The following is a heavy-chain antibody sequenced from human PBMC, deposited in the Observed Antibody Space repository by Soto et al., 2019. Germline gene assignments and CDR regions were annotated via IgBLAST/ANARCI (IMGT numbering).Heavy chain of an antibody. CDR2: TYSGGNT. V-gene: IGHV3-53*01. D-gene: IGHD1-26*01. CDR1: GFTVSSNY. Sequence: GGSLRLSCAASGFTVSSNYMSWVRQAPGKGLEWLSVTYSGGNTYYADSVKGQFTISRDNSKNTLYLQMNSLRAEDTAVYYCARGSSGSYAPGYWGQGTLVTVSS. CDR3: ARGSSGSYAPGY. J-gene: IGHJ4*02.